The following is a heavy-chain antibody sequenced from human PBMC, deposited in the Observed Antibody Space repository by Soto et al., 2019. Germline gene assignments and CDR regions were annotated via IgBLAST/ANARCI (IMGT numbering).Heavy chain of an antibody. CDR1: GGSFSSFA. V-gene: IGHV1-69*13. Sequence: SVKVSCKASGGSFSSFAFSWVRQAPGQGLEWMGGIIPMFGSANYAQEFLGRVTFTADDSTSTAYMELSSLRSEDTAVYYCAKVGEKAGDPDLDYFYYGMDVWGQGTMVTVSS. D-gene: IGHD4-17*01. CDR3: AKVGEKAGDPDLDYFYYGMDV. J-gene: IGHJ6*02. CDR2: IIPMFGSA.